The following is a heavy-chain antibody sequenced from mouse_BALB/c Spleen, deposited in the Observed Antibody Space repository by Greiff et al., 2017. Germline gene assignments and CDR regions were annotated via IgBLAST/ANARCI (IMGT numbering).Heavy chain of an antibody. Sequence: QVQLKQPGAELVKPGASVKLSCKASGYTFTSYWMHWVKQRPGQGLEWIGEIDPSDSYTNYNQKFKGKATLTVDKSSSTAYMQLSSLTSEDSAVYYCARYSYGSSHYFDYWGQGTTLTVSS. V-gene: IGHV1-69*02. CDR3: ARYSYGSSHYFDY. CDR1: GYTFTSYW. J-gene: IGHJ2*01. CDR2: IDPSDSYT. D-gene: IGHD1-1*01.